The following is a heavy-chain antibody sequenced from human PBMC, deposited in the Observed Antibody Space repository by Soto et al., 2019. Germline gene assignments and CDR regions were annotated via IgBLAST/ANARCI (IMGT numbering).Heavy chain of an antibody. CDR1: GFGFSNAW. J-gene: IGHJ4*02. CDR2: IKSETDGETT. CDR3: TTDLNGGFDY. Sequence: PVGSLRLSGAASGFGFSNAWMSWVRQAPGKGLEWVGRIKSETDGETTDYVAPVIGRFTISRDDSNNTLYLQMNSLKIEDTAVYYCTTDLNGGFDYWGRGTLLTVSS. D-gene: IGHD2-8*01. V-gene: IGHV3-15*01.